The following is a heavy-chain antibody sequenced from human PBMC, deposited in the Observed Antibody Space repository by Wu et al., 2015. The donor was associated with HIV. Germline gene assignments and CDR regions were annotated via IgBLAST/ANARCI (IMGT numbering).Heavy chain of an antibody. V-gene: IGHV1-69*05. CDR2: IIPIFGTA. CDR1: GGTFSSYA. D-gene: IGHD3-22*01. J-gene: IGHJ6*02. CDR3: ARDHGGVGVYYDSSGPTQGYYYGMDV. Sequence: QVQLVQSGAEVKEPGSSVKVSCKASGGTFSSYAISWVRQAPGQGLEWMGGIIPIFGTANYAQKFQGRVTITTDESTSTAYMELSSLRSEDTAVYYCARDHGGVGVYYDSSGPTQGYYYGMDVWGQGTTVTVSS.